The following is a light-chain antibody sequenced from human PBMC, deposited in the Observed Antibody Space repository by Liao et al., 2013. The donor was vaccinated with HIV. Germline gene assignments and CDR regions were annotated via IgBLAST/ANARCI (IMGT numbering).Light chain of an antibody. J-gene: IGLJ2*01. CDR1: KIGSES. CDR3: QVWDVSSDQDVV. V-gene: IGLV3-21*04. Sequence: SYVVTQPPSVSVAPGTTAKITCGGNKIGSESVHWYQQKPGQAPVVVIFYDSDRPSGIPDRFSGSRSGNTATLSISRAEAGDEADYYCQVWDVSSDQDVVFGGGTKLTVL. CDR2: YDS.